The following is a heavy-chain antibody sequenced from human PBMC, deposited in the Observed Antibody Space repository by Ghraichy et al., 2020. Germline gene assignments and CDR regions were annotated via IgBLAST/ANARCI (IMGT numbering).Heavy chain of an antibody. D-gene: IGHD1-26*01. CDR1: GFTFSSYA. J-gene: IGHJ4*02. V-gene: IGHV3-23*01. Sequence: GGSLRLSCAASGFTFSSYAMSWVRQAPGKGLEWVSAITGSGGNTYYADSVKGRFTISRDNSKNTLYLQMNSLRAEDTAAYYCAKARGDKWEFYYFDYGGQGTTVTVSS. CDR3: AKARGDKWEFYYFDY. CDR2: ITGSGGNT.